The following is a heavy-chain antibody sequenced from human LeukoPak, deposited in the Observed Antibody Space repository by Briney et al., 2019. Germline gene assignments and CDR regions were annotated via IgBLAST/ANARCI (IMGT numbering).Heavy chain of an antibody. Sequence: SVKVSCKASGGTFSSYAISWVRQAPGQGLEWMGGIIPIFGTANYAQKFQGRVTITADESTSTAYMELSSLRSEDTAVYYCARGTYYYDSSGYFFWGDAFDIWGQGTMVTVSS. V-gene: IGHV1-69*13. J-gene: IGHJ3*02. CDR1: GGTFSSYA. D-gene: IGHD3-22*01. CDR3: ARGTYYYDSSGYFFWGDAFDI. CDR2: IIPIFGTA.